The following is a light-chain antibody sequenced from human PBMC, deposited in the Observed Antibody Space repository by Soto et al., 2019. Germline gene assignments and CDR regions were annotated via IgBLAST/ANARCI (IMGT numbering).Light chain of an antibody. CDR3: QQYSSYLYT. J-gene: IGKJ2*01. Sequence: DIQMTQSPSTLSAYVGDRVTITCRASQSISSWLAWYQQKPGKAPKLLIYGASTLESGVPSRFSGSGSGTEFTLTISSLQPDDFATYYCQQYSSYLYTFGQGTKLEIK. V-gene: IGKV1-5*01. CDR1: QSISSW. CDR2: GAS.